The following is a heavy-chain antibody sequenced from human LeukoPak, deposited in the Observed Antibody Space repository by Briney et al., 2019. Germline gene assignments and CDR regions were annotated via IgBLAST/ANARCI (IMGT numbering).Heavy chain of an antibody. V-gene: IGHV3-48*01. D-gene: IGHD6-6*01. J-gene: IGHJ4*02. Sequence: SGGSPRLSCAASGFTFSSYSMNWVRQAPGKGLEWVSYISTGSSTIYYADSVKGRFTISRDNAKNSLYLQVSSLRAEDTAVYYCARDHGSSSPDYYFDYWGQGTLVTVSS. CDR2: ISTGSSTI. CDR3: ARDHGSSSPDYYFDY. CDR1: GFTFSSYS.